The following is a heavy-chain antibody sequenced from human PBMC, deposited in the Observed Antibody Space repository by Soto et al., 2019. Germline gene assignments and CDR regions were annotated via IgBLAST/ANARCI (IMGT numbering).Heavy chain of an antibody. CDR3: AKRGIGSSLYNWFDP. Sequence: SETLSLTCTVSGGSISSSSYYWGWIRQPPGKGLEWIGSIYYSGSTYYNPSLKSRVTISVDTSKNQFSLKLSSVTAADTAVYCCAKRGIGSSLYNWFDPWGQGTLVTVSS. V-gene: IGHV4-39*01. CDR2: IYYSGST. D-gene: IGHD2-21*01. J-gene: IGHJ5*02. CDR1: GGSISSSSYY.